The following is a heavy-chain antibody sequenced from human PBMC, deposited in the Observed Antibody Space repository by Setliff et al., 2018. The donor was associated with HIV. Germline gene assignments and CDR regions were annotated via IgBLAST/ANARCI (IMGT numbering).Heavy chain of an antibody. CDR1: GGSISSTNW. J-gene: IGHJ5*02. D-gene: IGHD3-10*01. CDR3: ARVAAGTYGKGNWFDP. Sequence: SETLSLTCAVSGGSISSTNWWNWVRQPPGKGLEWIGEIYHSGDTNYNPSLKSRVTISVDKSKNQFSLKLTSVTAADTAVYYCARVAAGTYGKGNWFDPWGRGTLVTVSS. V-gene: IGHV4-4*02. CDR2: IYHSGDT.